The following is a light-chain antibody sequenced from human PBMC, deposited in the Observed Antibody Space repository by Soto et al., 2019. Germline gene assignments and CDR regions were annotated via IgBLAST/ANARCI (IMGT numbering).Light chain of an antibody. J-gene: IGLJ1*01. V-gene: IGLV2-23*01. CDR2: EGS. CDR1: SSDVGSYNL. CDR3: CSYAGSSTPYV. Sequence: QSFLTQPASVSGSPGQSITISCTGTSSDVGSYNLVSWYQQHPGKAPKLMIYEGSKRPSGVSNRFSGSKSGNTASLTISGLQAEDEADYYCCSYAGSSTPYVFGTGTQLTVL.